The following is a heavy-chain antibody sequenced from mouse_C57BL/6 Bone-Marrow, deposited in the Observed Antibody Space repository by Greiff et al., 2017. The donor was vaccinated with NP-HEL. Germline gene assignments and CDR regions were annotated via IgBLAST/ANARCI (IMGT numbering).Heavy chain of an antibody. CDR1: GYTFTDYY. D-gene: IGHD1-1*01. CDR3: AITTVVAYYFDY. CDR2: INPYNGGT. Sequence: EVQLVESGPVLVKPGASVKMSCKASGYTFTDYYMNWVKQSHGKSLEWIGVINPYNGGTSYNQKFKGKATLTVDKSSSTAYMELNSLTSEDSAVYYCAITTVVAYYFDYWGQGTTLTVSS. V-gene: IGHV1-19*01. J-gene: IGHJ2*01.